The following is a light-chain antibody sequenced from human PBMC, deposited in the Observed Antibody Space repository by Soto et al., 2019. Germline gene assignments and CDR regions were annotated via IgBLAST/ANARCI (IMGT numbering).Light chain of an antibody. CDR3: SSYTSSSTLV. CDR2: EVS. J-gene: IGLJ2*01. Sequence: QSVLTQPASVSGSLEQWITISCTGTSGDVGGYNYVSWYQQHPGKAPKLMIYEVSNRPSGVSNRFSGSKSGNTASLTISGLQAEDEADYYRSSYTSSSTLVLGGGTKLTAL. V-gene: IGLV2-14*01. CDR1: SGDVGGYNY.